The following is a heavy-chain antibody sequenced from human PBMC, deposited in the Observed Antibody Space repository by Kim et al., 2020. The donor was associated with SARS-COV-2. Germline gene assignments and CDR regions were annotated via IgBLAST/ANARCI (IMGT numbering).Heavy chain of an antibody. CDR1: GGSISSYY. CDR2: IYYSGST. J-gene: IGHJ6*02. D-gene: IGHD3-9*01. Sequence: SETLSLTCTVSGGSISSYYWSWIRQPPGKGLEWIGYIYYSGSTNYNPSLKSRVTISVDTSKNQFSLKLSSVTAADTAVYYCARASVNILTGYYNYYYYGMDVWGQGTTVTVSS. CDR3: ARASVNILTGYYNYYYYGMDV. V-gene: IGHV4-59*13.